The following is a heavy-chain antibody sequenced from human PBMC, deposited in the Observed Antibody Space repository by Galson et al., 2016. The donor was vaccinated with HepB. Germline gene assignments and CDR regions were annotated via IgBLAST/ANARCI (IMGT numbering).Heavy chain of an antibody. CDR3: AKDSDPGGDCYFGN. CDR2: IKQDGSEE. D-gene: IGHD2-21*02. V-gene: IGHV3-7*01. Sequence: SLRLSCAVSGLTLSTYWMTWVRQAPGKGLEWVAIIKQDGSEEIYADSVRGRFTISRDISKNTLYLQMNSLRAEDTTVYYCAKDSDPGGDCYFGNWGQGTLVTVSS. CDR1: GLTLSTYW. J-gene: IGHJ4*02.